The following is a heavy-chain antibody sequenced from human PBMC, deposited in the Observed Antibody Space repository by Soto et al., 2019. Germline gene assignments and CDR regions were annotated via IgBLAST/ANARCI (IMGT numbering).Heavy chain of an antibody. CDR2: IIPIFGTA. Sequence: GASVKVSCKASGGTFSSYAISWVRQAPGQGLEWMGGIIPIFGTANYAQKFQGRVTITADESTSTAYMELSSLRSEDTAVYYCASKVEMATVFDYWGQGTLVTVSS. CDR1: GGTFSSYA. D-gene: IGHD4-4*01. CDR3: ASKVEMATVFDY. J-gene: IGHJ4*02. V-gene: IGHV1-69*13.